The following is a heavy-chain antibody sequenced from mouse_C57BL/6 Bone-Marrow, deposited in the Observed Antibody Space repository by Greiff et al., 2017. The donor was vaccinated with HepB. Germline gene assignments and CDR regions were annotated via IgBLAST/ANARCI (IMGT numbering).Heavy chain of an antibody. CDR1: GYTFTDYY. V-gene: IGHV1-26*01. J-gene: IGHJ3*01. CDR3: AHFAY. CDR2: INPNNGGT. Sequence: VHVKQSGPELVKPGASVKISCKASGYTFTDYYMNWVKQSHGKSLEWIGDINPNNGGTSYNQKFKGKATLTVDKSSSTAYMELRSLTSEDSAVYYCAHFAYWGQGTLVTVSA.